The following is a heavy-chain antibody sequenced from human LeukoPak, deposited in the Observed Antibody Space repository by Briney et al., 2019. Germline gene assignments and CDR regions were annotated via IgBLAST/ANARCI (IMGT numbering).Heavy chain of an antibody. Sequence: GGSLRLSCAASGFTFSHYWMTWVRQAPGKGLEWVANISQGGSEKYYVDSVKGRFTISRDNAKKSLFLQMNNLRAEDTAVYYCAVSSPYDYWGQGTLVTVSS. CDR3: AVSSPYDY. V-gene: IGHV3-7*01. CDR2: ISQGGSEK. CDR1: GFTFSHYW. D-gene: IGHD6-13*01. J-gene: IGHJ4*02.